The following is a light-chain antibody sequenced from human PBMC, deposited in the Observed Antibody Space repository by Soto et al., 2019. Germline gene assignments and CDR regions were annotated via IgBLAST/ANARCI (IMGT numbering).Light chain of an antibody. CDR3: QQYGDWPPET. J-gene: IGKJ1*01. Sequence: IVMTQSPATLSVSPGERATLSCRASQSVSYNLAWYQQKPGQAPRLLIYGASTRATGIPARFSGSGSGTEFTLTISSLQSEDFAVYYCQQYGDWPPETFGQGTKVDIK. V-gene: IGKV3-15*01. CDR2: GAS. CDR1: QSVSYN.